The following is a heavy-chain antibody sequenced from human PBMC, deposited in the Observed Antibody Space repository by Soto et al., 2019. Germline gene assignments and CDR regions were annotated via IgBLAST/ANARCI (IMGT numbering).Heavy chain of an antibody. Sequence: PGGSLRLSCVASGFKFDDHVMHWVRRVPGKGLEWVGHINWDGYSIGYGDSVRGRFTISRDNAKNTLYLQMNTLRHEDTAVYYCAKDSLRGEVPAALNFDNWGRGTLVTVSS. V-gene: IGHV3-9*01. CDR1: GFKFDDHV. CDR2: INWDGYSI. D-gene: IGHD2-2*01. CDR3: AKDSLRGEVPAALNFDN. J-gene: IGHJ4*02.